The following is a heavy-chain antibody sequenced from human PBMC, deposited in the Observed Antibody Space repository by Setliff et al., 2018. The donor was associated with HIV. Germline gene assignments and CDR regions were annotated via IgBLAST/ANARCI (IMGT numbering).Heavy chain of an antibody. J-gene: IGHJ4*02. CDR3: ARSYYYDSSVGY. V-gene: IGHV1-8*02. CDR1: GYTFTSYA. Sequence: ASVKVSCKASGYTFTSYAMHWVRQAPGQGPEWMGWMNPNSGNTGYAPKLQGRVTMTRNTSRSTAYMELSSLRSDDTAVYYCARSYYYDSSVGYWGQGTLVTVSS. D-gene: IGHD3-22*01. CDR2: MNPNSGNT.